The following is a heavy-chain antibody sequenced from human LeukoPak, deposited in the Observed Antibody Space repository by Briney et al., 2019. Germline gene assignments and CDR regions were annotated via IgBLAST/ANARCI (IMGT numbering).Heavy chain of an antibody. CDR1: GYTFTSYD. J-gene: IGHJ2*01. CDR3: ASWSYSDWYFDL. V-gene: IGHV1-8*01. D-gene: IGHD1-26*01. Sequence: ASVKVSCKASGYTFTSYDINWVRQATGQGLEWMGWMNPNSGNTGYAQKFQGGVTMTRNTSISTAYMELSSLRSEDTAVYYCASWSYSDWYFDLWGRGTLVTVSS. CDR2: MNPNSGNT.